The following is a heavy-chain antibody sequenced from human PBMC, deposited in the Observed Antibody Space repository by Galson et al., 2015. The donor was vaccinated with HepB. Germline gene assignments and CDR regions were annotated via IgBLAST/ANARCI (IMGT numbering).Heavy chain of an antibody. V-gene: IGHV3-23*01. J-gene: IGHJ4*02. Sequence: SLRLSCAASGFTFGSYAMSWVRQAPGKGLQWVSGICVGGGSTYYADSVKGRFTISRDNSKNTLYLQMNSLRVDDTAVYYCARGIGSSGWYFFDYWGQGTLVTVSS. D-gene: IGHD6-13*01. CDR3: ARGIGSSGWYFFDY. CDR2: ICVGGGST. CDR1: GFTFGSYA.